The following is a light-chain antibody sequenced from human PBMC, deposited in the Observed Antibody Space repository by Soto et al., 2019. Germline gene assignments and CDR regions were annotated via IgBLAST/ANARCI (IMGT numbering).Light chain of an antibody. CDR1: QSISSSH. V-gene: IGKV3-20*01. CDR2: GAS. J-gene: IGKJ2*01. CDR3: HQYGRSPLHT. Sequence: EIVLTQSPGTLSLSPGERATLSCRASQSISSSHLAWYQQRPGQAPRLLIYGASSRATGIPDRFSGSGSGTDFTLTITRLEPEDFAVYYCHQYGRSPLHTFGPGTKLEIK.